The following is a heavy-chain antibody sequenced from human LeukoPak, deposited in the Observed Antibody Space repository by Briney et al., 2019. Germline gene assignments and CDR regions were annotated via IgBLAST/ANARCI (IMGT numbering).Heavy chain of an antibody. J-gene: IGHJ4*02. CDR1: GASISSSSYS. CDR3: VTSAWGFNGPFNY. D-gene: IGHD3-16*01. CDR2: IDYSGNA. Sequence: SETLSLTCTVSGASISSSSYSWGWIRQPPGKGLGWSGSIDYSGNAYYNPSLKSRVTISVDMSKNQFSLKLSSVTAADTAVYYCVTSAWGFNGPFNYWGQGTLVTVSS. V-gene: IGHV4-39*01.